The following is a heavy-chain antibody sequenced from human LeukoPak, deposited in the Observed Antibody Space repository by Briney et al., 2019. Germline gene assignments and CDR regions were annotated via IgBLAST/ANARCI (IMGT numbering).Heavy chain of an antibody. D-gene: IGHD1-26*01. V-gene: IGHV4-59*02. CDR3: AREPSSGNFLDF. CDR2: GYSSGSS. CDR1: GDSVTSNY. J-gene: IGHJ4*02. Sequence: SETLSLTRSVSGDSVTSNYWNWLRQSPGKGLEWIGYGYSSGSSHYNPSLKSRVTISIDRAKNQLSLNLISVTAADTAVYYCAREPSSGNFLDFWGQGTLVTVSS.